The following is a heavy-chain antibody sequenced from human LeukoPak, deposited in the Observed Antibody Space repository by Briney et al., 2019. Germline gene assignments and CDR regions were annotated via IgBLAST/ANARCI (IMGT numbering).Heavy chain of an antibody. V-gene: IGHV1-69*02. CDR2: IIPILGIA. D-gene: IGHD5-12*01. Sequence: ASVKVSCKASGYTFTGYYMHWVRQAPGQGLEWMGRIIPILGIANYAQKFQGRVTITADKSTSTAYMELSSLRSEDTAVYYCARGRWLQFNYFDYWGQGTLVTVSS. CDR1: GYTFTGYY. CDR3: ARGRWLQFNYFDY. J-gene: IGHJ4*02.